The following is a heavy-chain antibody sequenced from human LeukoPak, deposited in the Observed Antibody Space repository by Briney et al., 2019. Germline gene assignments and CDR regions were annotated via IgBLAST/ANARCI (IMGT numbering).Heavy chain of an antibody. D-gene: IGHD2-15*01. CDR3: AKERSTVGTPLFDN. Sequence: GGSLRLSCAAAGFSFGSYAMSWVRQAPGRGLEWVSGISDNGGDTYYGDSVKGRFTISRDNSKNMLYLQMNGLRAEDTALYYCAKERSTVGTPLFDNWGQGILVTVSS. CDR2: ISDNGGDT. V-gene: IGHV3-23*01. CDR1: GFSFGSYA. J-gene: IGHJ4*02.